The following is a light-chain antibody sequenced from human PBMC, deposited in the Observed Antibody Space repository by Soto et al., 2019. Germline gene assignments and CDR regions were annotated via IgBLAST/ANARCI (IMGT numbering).Light chain of an antibody. V-gene: IGKV1-5*03. Sequence: DIQVVRSPSSPSAVGCEGVTIYWRASQSIGVWLSWYQQKPGKAPKVLISKGSSLESGVPSRFSGSGSGREFTLTISSLQPDDFATYYCQQYLNYPITFGQGTRLEIK. J-gene: IGKJ5*01. CDR2: KGS. CDR1: QSIGVW. CDR3: QQYLNYPIT.